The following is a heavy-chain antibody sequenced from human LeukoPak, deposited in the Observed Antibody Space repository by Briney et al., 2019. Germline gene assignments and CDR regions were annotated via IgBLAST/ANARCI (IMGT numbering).Heavy chain of an antibody. D-gene: IGHD3-10*01. CDR3: ARLTANYFGDERVYYFDY. V-gene: IGHV4-34*01. CDR2: INHSGST. Sequence: PSETLSLTCAVYGGSFSGYYWSWIRQPPGKGLEWIGEINHSGSTNYNPSLKSRVTISVDTSKNQFSLKLNSVTAADTAVYYCARLTANYFGDERVYYFDYWGQGTLVTVSS. J-gene: IGHJ4*02. CDR1: GGSFSGYY.